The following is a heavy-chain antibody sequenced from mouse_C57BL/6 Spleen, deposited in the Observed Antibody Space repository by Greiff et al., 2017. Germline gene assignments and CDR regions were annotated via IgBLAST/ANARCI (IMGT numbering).Heavy chain of an antibody. CDR2: ISYDGSN. CDR1: GYSITSGYY. CDR3: AREDHYYAMDY. J-gene: IGHJ4*01. Sequence: VQLQESGPGLVKPSQSLSLTCSVTGYSITSGYYWNWIRQFPGNKLEWMGYISYDGSNNYNPSLKNRISITRDTSKNQFFLKLNSVTTEDTATYYCAREDHYYAMDYWGQGTSVTVSS. V-gene: IGHV3-6*01.